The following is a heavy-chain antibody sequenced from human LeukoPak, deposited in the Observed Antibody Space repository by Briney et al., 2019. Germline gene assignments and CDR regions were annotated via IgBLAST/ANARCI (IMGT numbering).Heavy chain of an antibody. V-gene: IGHV3-53*01. Sequence: PGGSLRLSCAASGFTVSSHYMSWVRQAPGKGLEWVSVIYSGGSTYYADSVKGRFTISRDNSKDTLYLQMNSLRAEDTAVYYCARDTTLDYWGQGTLVTVSS. CDR2: IYSGGST. D-gene: IGHD1-26*01. J-gene: IGHJ4*02. CDR3: ARDTTLDY. CDR1: GFTVSSHY.